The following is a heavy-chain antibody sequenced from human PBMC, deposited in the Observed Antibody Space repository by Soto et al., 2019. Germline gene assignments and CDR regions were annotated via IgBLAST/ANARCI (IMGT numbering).Heavy chain of an antibody. D-gene: IGHD2-15*01. CDR3: ARDRYCSGGSCPKTDY. Sequence: HPGVPLSLSCEAPGFTFSSYAMHWARQAPGKGLEWVAVIWYDGSNKYYADSVKGRFTISRDNSNNPLYLQMNSLRAEDTAVYYCARDRYCSGGSCPKTDYWGQGTLVTVSS. CDR1: GFTFSSYA. V-gene: IGHV3-33*01. CDR2: IWYDGSNK. J-gene: IGHJ4*02.